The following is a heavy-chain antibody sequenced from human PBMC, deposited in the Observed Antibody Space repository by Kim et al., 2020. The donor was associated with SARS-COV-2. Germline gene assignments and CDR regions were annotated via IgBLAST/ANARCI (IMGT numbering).Heavy chain of an antibody. CDR3: ARDLLVEATSYGMDV. V-gene: IGHV3-30*07. D-gene: IGHD1-26*01. Sequence: ADSAKGRLTISRDNSKNTLYMQRNSLRAEDTAVYYCARDLLVEATSYGMDVWGQGTTVTVSS. J-gene: IGHJ6*02.